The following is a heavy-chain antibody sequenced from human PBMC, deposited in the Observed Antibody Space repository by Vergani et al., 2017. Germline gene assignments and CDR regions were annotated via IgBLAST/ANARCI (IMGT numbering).Heavy chain of an antibody. CDR1: GYTFTSYD. D-gene: IGHD3-10*01. Sequence: QVQLVQSGAEVKKPGASVKVSCKASGYTFTSYDINWVRQATGQGLEWMGWMNPNSGNTGYAQKFQGRVTMTRNTSISTAYMELSSLRSEDTAVYYCARDRSEHYGSGSSYNYYXMDVWGKGTTVTVSS. CDR2: MNPNSGNT. CDR3: ARDRSEHYGSGSSYNYYXMDV. J-gene: IGHJ6*03. V-gene: IGHV1-8*01.